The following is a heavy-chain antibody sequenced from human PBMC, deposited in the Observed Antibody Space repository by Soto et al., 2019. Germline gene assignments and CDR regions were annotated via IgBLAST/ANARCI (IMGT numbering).Heavy chain of an antibody. CDR3: ARVGSSSWYGDYYFDY. V-gene: IGHV1-2*02. D-gene: IGHD6-13*01. CDR1: GYTFTGYY. Sequence: ASVKVSCKASGYTFTGYYMHWLRQAPGQGLEWMGWINPNSGGTNYAQKFQGRVTMTRDTSISTAYMELSRLRSDDTAVYYCARVGSSSWYGDYYFDYWGQGTLVNVSS. CDR2: INPNSGGT. J-gene: IGHJ4*02.